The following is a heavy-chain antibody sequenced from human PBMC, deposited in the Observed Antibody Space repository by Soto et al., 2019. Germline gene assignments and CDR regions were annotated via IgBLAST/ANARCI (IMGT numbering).Heavy chain of an antibody. CDR2: ISGSGGST. CDR1: GFTFSNYA. J-gene: IGHJ4*02. CDR3: AKVPVGATGRFDY. V-gene: IGHV3-23*01. D-gene: IGHD1-26*01. Sequence: GGSLRLSCAGSGFTFSNYAMSWVRQSPGKGLAWVSAISGSGGSTYYADSVKGRFTISRDNSKNTLYLQMNGLRAEDTALYYCAKVPVGATGRFDYWGQGTLVTVSS.